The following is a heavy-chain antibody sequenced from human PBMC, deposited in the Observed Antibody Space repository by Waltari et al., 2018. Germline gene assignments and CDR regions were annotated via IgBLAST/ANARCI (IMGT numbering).Heavy chain of an antibody. Sequence: QVQLVESGGGVVQPGRSLRLSCAASGFTFSSYGMHWVRQAPGKGLEWVAVIWYDGSNKYYADSVKGRFTISRDNSKNTLYLQMNSLRAEDTAVYYCARDSTVTTQDFDYWGQGTLVTVSS. CDR1: GFTFSSYG. D-gene: IGHD4-4*01. CDR2: IWYDGSNK. J-gene: IGHJ4*02. CDR3: ARDSTVTTQDFDY. V-gene: IGHV3-33*01.